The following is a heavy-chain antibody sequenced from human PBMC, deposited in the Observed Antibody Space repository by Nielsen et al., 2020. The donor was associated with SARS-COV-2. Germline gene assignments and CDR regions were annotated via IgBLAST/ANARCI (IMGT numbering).Heavy chain of an antibody. Sequence: ASVKVSCKASGYTFTSYYMHWVRQAPGQGLEWMGIINPSDGTTNYAHKFQGRLTITRDTSTNTVYMELSSLRSEDTAVYYCARLLGDPQCHWGQGTLVTVSS. CDR1: GYTFTSYY. D-gene: IGHD2-21*02. CDR2: INPSDGTT. V-gene: IGHV1-46*01. J-gene: IGHJ4*02. CDR3: ARLLGDPQCH.